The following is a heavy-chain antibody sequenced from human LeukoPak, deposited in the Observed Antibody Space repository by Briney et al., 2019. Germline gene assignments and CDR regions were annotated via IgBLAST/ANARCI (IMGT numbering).Heavy chain of an antibody. Sequence: ASVKVSCKASGYTFTAYAMHWVRQAPGQRLEWMGWINAGNGYTKYSQKFQGRVTITRDTSASTAFMELSSLRSEDTAVYYCARVSQKFGYSDYAPTWYFDLWGRGTLVIVSS. D-gene: IGHD5-12*01. CDR1: GYTFTAYA. J-gene: IGHJ2*01. V-gene: IGHV1-3*01. CDR2: INAGNGYT. CDR3: ARVSQKFGYSDYAPTWYFDL.